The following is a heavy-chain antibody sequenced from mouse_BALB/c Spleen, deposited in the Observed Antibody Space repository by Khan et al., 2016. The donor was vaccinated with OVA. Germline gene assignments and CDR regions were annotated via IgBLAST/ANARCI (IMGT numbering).Heavy chain of an antibody. V-gene: IGHV9-3-1*01. J-gene: IGHJ2*01. CDR3: TRFHGGY. CDR2: INTYTGEP. Sequence: QIQLVQSGPELKKPGETVKISCKASGYTFTDYVMNWVKQSPGKGLKWMGWINTYTGEPTYADDFQGRFAFSLETSASTAYLQINSLKNEDTATYFCTRFHGGYWGQGTTLTVSS. CDR1: GYTFTDYV.